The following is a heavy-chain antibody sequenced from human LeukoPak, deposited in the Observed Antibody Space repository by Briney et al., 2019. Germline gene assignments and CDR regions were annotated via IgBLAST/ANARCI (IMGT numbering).Heavy chain of an antibody. D-gene: IGHD6-13*01. Sequence: GGSLRLSCAASGFTVSSNYMTWVRQAPGKGLEWVSVISIPGSITYADSVKGRFTTSRDNSKNTLYLQMNSLRADDTAVYYCARDKGSSWSDAFDIWGQGTMVTVSS. J-gene: IGHJ3*02. V-gene: IGHV3-53*01. CDR3: ARDKGSSWSDAFDI. CDR2: ISIPGSI. CDR1: GFTVSSNY.